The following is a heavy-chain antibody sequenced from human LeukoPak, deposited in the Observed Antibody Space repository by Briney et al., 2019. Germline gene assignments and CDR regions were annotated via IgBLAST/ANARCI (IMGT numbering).Heavy chain of an antibody. Sequence: GGSLRLSCAASGFTFSGYDMSWVRQAPGKGLEWVSYTSSSSSTIYYADSVKGRFTISRDNAKNSLYLQMNSLRAEDTAVYYCARANQLLSFDPWGQGTLVTVSS. CDR1: GFTFSGYD. J-gene: IGHJ5*02. CDR2: TSSSSSTI. CDR3: ARANQLLSFDP. D-gene: IGHD2-2*01. V-gene: IGHV3-48*01.